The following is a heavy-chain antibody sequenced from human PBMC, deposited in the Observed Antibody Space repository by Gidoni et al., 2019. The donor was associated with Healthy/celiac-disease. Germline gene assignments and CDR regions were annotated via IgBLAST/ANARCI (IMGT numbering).Heavy chain of an antibody. V-gene: IGHV5-51*01. D-gene: IGHD6-13*01. CDR2: ISPGDSAN. CDR1: GYSFTSSW. J-gene: IGHJ6*02. Sequence: EVQLVQSGAEVKKPGESLKISCTGSGYSFTSSWTGRVRQMPGKGLEWRGIISPGDSANRYSPAFQGQVTISADKSISTSYLQWRSLKASDTAMYYCARHGIAAAGPFSYYYYYGMDVCGQGTTVTVSS. CDR3: ARHGIAAAGPFSYYYYYGMDV.